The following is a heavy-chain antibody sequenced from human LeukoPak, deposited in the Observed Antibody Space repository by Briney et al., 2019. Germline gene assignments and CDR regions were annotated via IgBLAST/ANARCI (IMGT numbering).Heavy chain of an antibody. Sequence: SETLSLTCTVSGASISSASYYWSWIRQPAGKGLEWIGHISTSESTNYNPSLKSRVTISVDTSKNQFSLKLRSVTAADTAVYYCARINCGGDCRGYYYKYYMDVWGKGTTVTISS. J-gene: IGHJ6*03. V-gene: IGHV4-61*09. CDR2: ISTSEST. D-gene: IGHD2-21*02. CDR3: ARINCGGDCRGYYYKYYMDV. CDR1: GASISSASYY.